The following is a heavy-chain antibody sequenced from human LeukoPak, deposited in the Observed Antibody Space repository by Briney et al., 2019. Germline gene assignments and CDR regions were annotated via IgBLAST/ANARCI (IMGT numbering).Heavy chain of an antibody. V-gene: IGHV5-51*01. D-gene: IGHD2-15*01. CDR1: GYNFPNSW. J-gene: IGHJ1*01. Sequence: ASVKGSCKGSGYNFPNSWIAWVREMPGKGLEWMGIIYPDDSDTRYSPSFQGQVTISADKSISTAYLQWNSLKASDTAIYYCARGGNCSGGSCYSYFQHWGQGTLVTVSS. CDR3: ARGGNCSGGSCYSYFQH. CDR2: IYPDDSDT.